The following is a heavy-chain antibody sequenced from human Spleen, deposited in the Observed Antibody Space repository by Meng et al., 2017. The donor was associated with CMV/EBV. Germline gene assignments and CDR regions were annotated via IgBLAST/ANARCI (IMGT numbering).Heavy chain of an antibody. J-gene: IGHJ4*02. CDR2: ISSRSSDI. V-gene: IGHV3-21*01. CDR3: ASTGGGWDDY. CDR1: GFTFSGYS. Sequence: GESLKISCAAPGFTFSGYSMNWVRQAPGKGLEWVSSISSRSSDIYYADSVKGRFTISRDNAKNSLFLQMNSLRAEDTAVYYCASTGGGWDDYWGQGTLVTVSS. D-gene: IGHD6-19*01.